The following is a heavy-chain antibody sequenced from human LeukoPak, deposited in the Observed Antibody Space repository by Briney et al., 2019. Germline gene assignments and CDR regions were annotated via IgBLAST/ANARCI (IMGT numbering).Heavy chain of an antibody. V-gene: IGHV4-39*01. CDR3: VRGYYDVSSGHPINFDY. J-gene: IGHJ4*02. CDR1: GGSISSNSYY. Sequence: SETLSLTCTVSGGSISSNSYYWGWIRQPPGKGLEWIGSIYYSGTTYCNASLQSRVTISVDTSKNQFSLRLGSVTTADTALYYCVRGYYDVSSGHPINFDYWDRETLVTASS. CDR2: IYYSGTT. D-gene: IGHD3-3*01.